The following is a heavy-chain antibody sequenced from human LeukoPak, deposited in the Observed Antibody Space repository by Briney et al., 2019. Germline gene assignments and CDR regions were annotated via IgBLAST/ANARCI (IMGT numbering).Heavy chain of an antibody. D-gene: IGHD3-9*01. CDR2: IKSRTDGGTT. CDR3: TTDLVPDILTGYYEKEDY. V-gene: IGHV3-15*01. Sequence: GGSLRLSCAASGFTLSNAWMSWVRQAPGKGLEWVGRIKSRTDGGTTDYPAPVKGRFTISRDDSKNTLYLQMNSLKTEDTAVYYCTTDLVPDILTGYYEKEDYWGQGTLVTVSS. CDR1: GFTLSNAW. J-gene: IGHJ4*02.